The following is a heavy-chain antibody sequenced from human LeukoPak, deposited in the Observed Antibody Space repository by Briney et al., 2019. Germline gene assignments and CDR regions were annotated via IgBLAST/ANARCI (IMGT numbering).Heavy chain of an antibody. J-gene: IGHJ4*02. CDR2: INHSGST. CDR1: GGSFSGYY. V-gene: IGHV4-34*01. Sequence: PSETLSLTRAVYGGSFSGYYWSWIRQPPGKGLECIGEINHSGSTNYNPSLKSRVTISVDTSKNQFSLKLSSVTAADTAVYYCARPRIPYYYDSSGYWAYWGQGTLVTVSS. CDR3: ARPRIPYYYDSSGYWAY. D-gene: IGHD3-22*01.